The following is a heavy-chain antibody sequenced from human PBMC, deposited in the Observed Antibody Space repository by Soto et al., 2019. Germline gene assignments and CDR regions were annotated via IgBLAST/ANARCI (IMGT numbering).Heavy chain of an antibody. V-gene: IGHV4-59*01. CDR1: GGSIRSYY. D-gene: IGHD4-17*01. Sequence: PSETLSLTCTVSGGSIRSYYWSWIRQPPGKGLEWIGHVYDSGITNYNPSLKSRVTISKDTSTNQFSPKLSSVTAADTAVYYCAQDDYGDFFSWGQGTLVTVSS. CDR3: AQDDYGDFFS. CDR2: VYDSGIT. J-gene: IGHJ5*02.